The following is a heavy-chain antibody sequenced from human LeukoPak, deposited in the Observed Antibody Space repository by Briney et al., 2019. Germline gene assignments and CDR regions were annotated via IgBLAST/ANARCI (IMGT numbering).Heavy chain of an antibody. D-gene: IGHD2-2*01. CDR1: GFTFSIYA. V-gene: IGHV3-23*01. CDR3: AKTYCSTTRCLSWGNYY. CDR2: ISGSGTNT. J-gene: IGHJ4*02. Sequence: PGGSLRLSCAAPGFTFSIYAMSWVRQAPGKGLEWVSSISGSGTNTYYADSVKGRFTISRDTSRNTLYLQMSSLRAEDTAIYYCAKTYCSTTRCLSWGNYYWGQGTLVTVSS.